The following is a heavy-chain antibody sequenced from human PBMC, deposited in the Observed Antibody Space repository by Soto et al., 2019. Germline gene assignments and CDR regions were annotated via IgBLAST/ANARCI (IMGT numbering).Heavy chain of an antibody. V-gene: IGHV4-59*01. Sequence: SETLSLTCTVSGGSISSYYWSWIRQPPGKGLEWIGYIYYSGSTNYNPSLKSRVTISVDTSKNQFSLKLSSVTAADTAVYYCARGERGYSYGVVWWFEPWGQGTLVTVSS. D-gene: IGHD5-18*01. CDR1: GGSISSYY. CDR3: ARGERGYSYGVVWWFEP. J-gene: IGHJ5*02. CDR2: IYYSGST.